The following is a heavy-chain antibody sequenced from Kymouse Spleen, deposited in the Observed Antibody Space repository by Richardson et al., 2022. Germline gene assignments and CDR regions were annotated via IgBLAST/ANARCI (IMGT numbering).Heavy chain of an antibody. V-gene: IGHV3-21*03. CDR2: ISSSSSYI. Sequence: EVQLVESGGGLVKPGGSLRLSCAASGFTFSSYSMNWVRQAPGKGLEWVSSISSSSSYIYYADSVKGRFTISRDNAKNSLYLQMNSLRAEDTAVYYCARDMVRGVINYYYYGMDVWGQGTTVTVSS. J-gene: IGHJ6*02. CDR3: ARDMVRGVINYYYYGMDV. CDR1: GFTFSSYS. D-gene: IGHD3-10*01.